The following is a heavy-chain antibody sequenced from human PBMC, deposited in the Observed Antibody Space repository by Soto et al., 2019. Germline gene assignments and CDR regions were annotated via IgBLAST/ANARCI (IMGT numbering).Heavy chain of an antibody. CDR1: GGSISSSSYY. J-gene: IGHJ5*02. Sequence: SETLSLTCTVSGGSISSSSYYWGWIRQPPGKGLEWIGSIYYSGSTYYNPSLKSRVTISVDTSKNQFSLKLSSVTAADTAVYYCARRGILMVRGVIIGWFDPWGREPWSPSPQ. CDR3: ARRGILMVRGVIIGWFDP. D-gene: IGHD3-10*01. CDR2: IYYSGST. V-gene: IGHV4-39*01.